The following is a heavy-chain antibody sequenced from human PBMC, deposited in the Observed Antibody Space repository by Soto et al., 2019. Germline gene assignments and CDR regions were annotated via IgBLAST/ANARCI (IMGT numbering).Heavy chain of an antibody. Sequence: LRLSCAASGFTFSSYSMNWVRQAPGKGLEWVSYISSSSSTIYYADSVKGRFTISRDNAKNSLYLQMNSLRAEDTAVYYCARPAARRGFDYWGQGTLVTVSS. CDR2: ISSSSSTI. V-gene: IGHV3-48*01. CDR3: ARPAARRGFDY. D-gene: IGHD6-6*01. CDR1: GFTFSSYS. J-gene: IGHJ4*02.